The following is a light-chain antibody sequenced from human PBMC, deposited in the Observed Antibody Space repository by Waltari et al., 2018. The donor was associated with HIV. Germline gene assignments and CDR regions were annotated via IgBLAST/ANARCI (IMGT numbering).Light chain of an antibody. CDR2: EVS. CDR1: SSDVGSYNL. V-gene: IGLV2-23*02. CDR3: CSYAGSSTVV. Sequence: QSALTQPASVSGSPGQSITISCTGTSSDVGSYNLVSWYHQHPGKAPKLMIYEVSKRPSGVSNRFSGSKYGNTASLTISGLQAEDEADYYCCSYAGSSTVVFGGGTKLTVL. J-gene: IGLJ2*01.